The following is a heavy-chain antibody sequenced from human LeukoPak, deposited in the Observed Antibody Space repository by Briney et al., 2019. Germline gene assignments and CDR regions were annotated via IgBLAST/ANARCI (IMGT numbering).Heavy chain of an antibody. Sequence: SVKVSCKASGGTFSSYAISWVRQALGQGLEWMGGIIPIFGTANYAQKFQGRVTITADKSTSTAYMELSSLRSEDTAVYYCARLDIVATITGVAFDIWGQGTMVTVSS. CDR2: IIPIFGTA. D-gene: IGHD5-12*01. CDR3: ARLDIVATITGVAFDI. J-gene: IGHJ3*02. CDR1: GGTFSSYA. V-gene: IGHV1-69*06.